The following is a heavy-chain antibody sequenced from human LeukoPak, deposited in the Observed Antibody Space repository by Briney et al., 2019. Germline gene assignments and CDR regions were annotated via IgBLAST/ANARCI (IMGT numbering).Heavy chain of an antibody. Sequence: PGRSLRLSCAASGFTFSSYGMHWVRQAPGKGLEWVAVIWYDGSNKYYADSVKGRFTISRDNSKNTLYLQMNSLRTEDTAVYYCAKGPTTVVDYWGQGTLVTVSS. CDR2: IWYDGSNK. CDR1: GFTFSSYG. D-gene: IGHD4-17*01. CDR3: AKGPTTVVDY. V-gene: IGHV3-33*06. J-gene: IGHJ4*02.